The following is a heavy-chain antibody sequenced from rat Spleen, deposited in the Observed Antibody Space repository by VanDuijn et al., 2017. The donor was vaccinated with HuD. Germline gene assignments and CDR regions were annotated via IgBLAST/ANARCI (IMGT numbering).Heavy chain of an antibody. J-gene: IGHJ2*01. V-gene: IGHV5-25*01. Sequence: EVQLVESGGGLVQPGGSLKLSCAVSGFTFNSYDMAWVRQAPTKGLEWVASISPSGGFTYYRDSVKGRFTVSRDNAKSTLSLQMDSLRSEDTATYYCARRYDFDYWGHGVMVTVSS. D-gene: IGHD1-11*01. CDR1: GFTFNSYD. CDR2: ISPSGGFT. CDR3: ARRYDFDY.